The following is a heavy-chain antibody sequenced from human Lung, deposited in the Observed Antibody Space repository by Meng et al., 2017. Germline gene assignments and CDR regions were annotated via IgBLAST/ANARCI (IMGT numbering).Heavy chain of an antibody. J-gene: IGHJ4*02. V-gene: IGHV3-15*01. CDR3: ATGAAAADH. D-gene: IGHD6-13*01. CDR2: IKSNSDGGTT. CDR1: GFSFTDAW. Sequence: EGESVECGGGLVKPGGSLRLSCAASGFSFTDAWMSWVRQAPGKGLEWVGRIKSNSDGGTTDYAAPVKGRFTISRDDSKNTLYLQMNSLITEDTAVYFCATGAAAADHWGQGTLVTVSS.